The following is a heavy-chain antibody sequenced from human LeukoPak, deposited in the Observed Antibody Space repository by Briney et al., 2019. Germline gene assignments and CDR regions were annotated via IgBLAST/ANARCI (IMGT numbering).Heavy chain of an antibody. Sequence: SETLSLTCTVSGGSISSGSYYWTWIRQPPGKGLEWIGNIYHSGNTFYNPSLKSRVTISVDRPKNQFYLRLSSVAAEDTALYHCARANTSSSWVASNYFSYYIDVWGKGTTVTVSS. CDR1: GGSISSGSYY. V-gene: IGHV4-30-2*01. D-gene: IGHD6-6*01. CDR3: ARANTSSSWVASNYFSYYIDV. J-gene: IGHJ6*03. CDR2: IYHSGNT.